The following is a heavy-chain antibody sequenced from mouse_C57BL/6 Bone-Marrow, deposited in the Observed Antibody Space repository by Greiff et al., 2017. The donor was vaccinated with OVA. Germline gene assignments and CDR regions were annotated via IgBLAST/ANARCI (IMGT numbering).Heavy chain of an antibody. Sequence: QVQLQQPGAELVMPGASVKLSCKASGYTFTSYWMHWVKQRPGQGLEWIGEIDPSDSYTNYNQKFKGKSTLTGDKSSSTAYMQLSSLTSEDAAVYYCARGDGYDPAWFAYWGQGTLVTVSA. CDR2: IDPSDSYT. J-gene: IGHJ3*01. D-gene: IGHD2-2*01. CDR3: ARGDGYDPAWFAY. V-gene: IGHV1-69*01. CDR1: GYTFTSYW.